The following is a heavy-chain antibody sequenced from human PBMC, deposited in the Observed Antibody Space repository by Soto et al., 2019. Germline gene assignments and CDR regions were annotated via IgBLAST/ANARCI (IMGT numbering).Heavy chain of an antibody. D-gene: IGHD3-22*01. V-gene: IGHV1-69*02. CDR3: ARTLRGYYDSSGYYPSAWFDP. CDR1: GGTFSSYT. CDR2: IIPILGIA. J-gene: IGHJ5*02. Sequence: QVQLVQSGAEVKKPGSSVKISCKASGGTFSSYTISWVRQAPGQGLEWMGRIIPILGIANYAQKFQGRVTITADKSTSTAYMELSSLRSEDTAVYYCARTLRGYYDSSGYYPSAWFDPWGQGTLVTVSS.